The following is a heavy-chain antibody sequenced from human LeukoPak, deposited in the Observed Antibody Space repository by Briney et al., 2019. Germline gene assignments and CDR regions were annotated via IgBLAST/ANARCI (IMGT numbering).Heavy chain of an antibody. J-gene: IGHJ5*02. Sequence: ASVKVSCKASGYTFTNYDINWVRQATGQGLEWMGWINPNSGGTNYAQKFQGRVTMTRDTSISTAYMELSRLRSDDTAVYYCARGDIVVLPAGIPHNWFDPWGQGTLVTVSS. CDR1: GYTFTNYD. D-gene: IGHD2-2*02. V-gene: IGHV1-2*02. CDR2: INPNSGGT. CDR3: ARGDIVVLPAGIPHNWFDP.